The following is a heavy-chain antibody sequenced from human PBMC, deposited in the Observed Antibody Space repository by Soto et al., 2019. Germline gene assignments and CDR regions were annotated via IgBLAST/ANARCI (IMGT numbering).Heavy chain of an antibody. CDR1: GGSISSYY. D-gene: IGHD5-12*01. CDR2: IYYSGST. Sequence: SETLSLTCTVSGGSISSYYWSWIRQPPGKGLEWIGYIYYSGSTNYNPSLKSRVTISVDTSKNQFSLKLSSVTAADTAVYYCARTRRDGYNERPRHYFDYWGQGTLVTVSS. CDR3: ARTRRDGYNERPRHYFDY. V-gene: IGHV4-59*01. J-gene: IGHJ4*02.